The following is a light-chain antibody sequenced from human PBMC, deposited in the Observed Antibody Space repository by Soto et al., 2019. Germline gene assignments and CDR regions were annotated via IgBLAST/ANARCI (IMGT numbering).Light chain of an antibody. CDR1: SSDVGVYNY. J-gene: IGLJ3*02. V-gene: IGLV2-11*01. Sequence: QSALTQPRSVSGSPGQSVTISCTGTSSDVGVYNYVSWYQQHPGKAPQLVFYDVIKRPSGVPDRFSGSKSGNTASLTISGLQAEDEADYYCCSYAGSSLWVFGGGTKLTVL. CDR2: DVI. CDR3: CSYAGSSLWV.